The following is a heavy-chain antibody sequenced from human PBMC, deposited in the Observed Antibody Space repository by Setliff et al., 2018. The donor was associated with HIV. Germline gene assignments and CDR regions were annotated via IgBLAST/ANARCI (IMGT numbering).Heavy chain of an antibody. CDR2: ISISGDT. D-gene: IGHD2-2*01. CDR3: ARDPTTGLTSCSMDV. V-gene: IGHV4-4*07. J-gene: IGHJ6*04. CDR1: GGSVTSYY. Sequence: SETLSLTCTVSGGSVTSYYWSWIRQPAGKRLEWIGRISISGDTIHNPSLKSRATMSLDTSKNQFSLKLNSVTAADTAMYYCARDPTTGLTSCSMDVWGKGTTVTVSS.